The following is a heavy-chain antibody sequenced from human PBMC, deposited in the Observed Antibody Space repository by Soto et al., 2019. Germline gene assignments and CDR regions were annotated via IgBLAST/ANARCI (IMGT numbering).Heavy chain of an antibody. CDR1: GGSISSGRYY. Sequence: SETLSLTCTVSGGSISSGRYYWSWIRQHPGKGLEWMGYITDSGSTYKKPSLRGRVTMSVDTTEKQFSLNLNSVTSADTAVYHCARGSGVNCYFDRSCRCSLVAV. CDR2: ITDSGST. J-gene: IGHJ2*01. D-gene: IGHD2-21*01. V-gene: IGHV4-31*03. CDR3: ARGSGVNCYFDR.